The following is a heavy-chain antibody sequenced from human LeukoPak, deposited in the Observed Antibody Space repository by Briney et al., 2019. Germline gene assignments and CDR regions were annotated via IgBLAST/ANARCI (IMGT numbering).Heavy chain of an antibody. CDR1: GFTFSNYA. CDR2: ISGSAGST. J-gene: IGHJ3*01. Sequence: GGSLRLSCAASGFTFSNYAMSWVRQAPGTGLELVSGISGSAGSTYYADSVKGRFSISRDNSKNTVYLQMNRLRAKDTAAYYRAKDLAYRRGWLLGAFDVWGQGTMVTVSS. V-gene: IGHV3-23*01. CDR3: AKDLAYRRGWLLGAFDV. D-gene: IGHD6-19*01.